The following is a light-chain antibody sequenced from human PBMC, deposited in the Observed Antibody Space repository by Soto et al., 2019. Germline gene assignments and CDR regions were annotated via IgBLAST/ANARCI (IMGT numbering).Light chain of an antibody. V-gene: IGKV3-20*01. CDR1: QSVSSSY. CDR3: QQYGSSPLT. Sequence: EIVLTQSPGTLSLSPGERATLSCRASQSVSSSYLAWYQQKPGQAPRLLIYGASSRATGITDRFSGSGSETDFTLTISRLEPEDFAVYYCQQYGSSPLTFHGGTKVEIK. CDR2: GAS. J-gene: IGKJ4*01.